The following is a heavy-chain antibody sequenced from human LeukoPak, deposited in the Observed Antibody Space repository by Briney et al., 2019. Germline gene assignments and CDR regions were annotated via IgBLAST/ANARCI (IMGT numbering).Heavy chain of an antibody. CDR3: AKRGVVIRVILVGFHKEAYYFDS. Sequence: GGSLRLSCAVSGITLSNYGMSWVRQAPGKGLEWVAGISGSGGGTNYADSVKGRFTISRDNPKNTLYLQVNSLRAEDTAVYFCAKRGVVIRVILVGFHKEAYYFDSWGQGALVTVSS. V-gene: IGHV3-23*01. D-gene: IGHD3-22*01. J-gene: IGHJ4*02. CDR1: GITLSNYG. CDR2: ISGSGGGT.